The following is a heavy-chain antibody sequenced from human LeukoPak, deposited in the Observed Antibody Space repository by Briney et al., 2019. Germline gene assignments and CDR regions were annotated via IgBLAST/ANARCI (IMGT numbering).Heavy chain of an antibody. Sequence: GGSLRLSCAASGFTFSSYWMSWVRQAPGKGLEWVANIKQDGSEKYYVDSVKGRFTISRDNAKNSLYLQMNSLRAEDTAVYYCARDGSGWFKGRFDYWGQGTLVTVSS. CDR1: GFTFSSYW. CDR2: IKQDGSEK. V-gene: IGHV3-7*01. J-gene: IGHJ4*02. D-gene: IGHD6-19*01. CDR3: ARDGSGWFKGRFDY.